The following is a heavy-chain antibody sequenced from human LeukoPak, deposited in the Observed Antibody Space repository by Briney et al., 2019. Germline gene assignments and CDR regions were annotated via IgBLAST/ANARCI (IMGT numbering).Heavy chain of an antibody. CDR3: ARDRWCGDVLSYFYYYGMDV. CDR2: ISYEGSNK. J-gene: IGHJ6*02. Sequence: GRSLRLSRAASGFTLSSYAMHGVRQAPGKGLEWVAGISYEGSNKYYAASVKGRFTISRNNSKNTLYLQMNSLRAEDTAGYCCARDRWCGDVLSYFYYYGMDVCGQGTTVTVSS. CDR1: GFTLSSYA. D-gene: IGHD3-10*01. V-gene: IGHV3-30-3*01.